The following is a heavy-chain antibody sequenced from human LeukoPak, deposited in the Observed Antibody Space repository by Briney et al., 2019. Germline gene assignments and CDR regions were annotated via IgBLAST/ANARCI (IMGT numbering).Heavy chain of an antibody. Sequence: PGGSLRLSCAASGFTFSSYGMHWVRQAPGKGLEWVAFIRYDGSNKYYADSVKGRFTISRDNSKNTLYLQMNSLRAEDTAVYYCAKGPDYDSWSGLDYWGQGTLVTVSS. J-gene: IGHJ4*02. D-gene: IGHD3-3*01. V-gene: IGHV3-30*02. CDR3: AKGPDYDSWSGLDY. CDR2: IRYDGSNK. CDR1: GFTFSSYG.